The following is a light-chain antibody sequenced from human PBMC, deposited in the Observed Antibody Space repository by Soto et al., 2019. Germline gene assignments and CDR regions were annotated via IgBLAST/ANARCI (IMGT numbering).Light chain of an antibody. Sequence: DIQMTQSPSTLSASVRERVTITCRASHSITTWLAWYQQKPGKAPKLLIYKASSLEGGVPSRFSGSGSGTEFNITISSLQPDDFATYYCQQYNTYPLTFGGGTKVDIK. CDR1: HSITTW. V-gene: IGKV1-5*03. CDR2: KAS. CDR3: QQYNTYPLT. J-gene: IGKJ4*01.